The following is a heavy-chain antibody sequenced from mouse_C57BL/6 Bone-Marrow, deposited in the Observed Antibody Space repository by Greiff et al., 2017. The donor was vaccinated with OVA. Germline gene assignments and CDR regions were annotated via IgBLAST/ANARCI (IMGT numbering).Heavy chain of an antibody. CDR2: GQGLEWIG. CDR3: SEDSAVYFCAREENYYGSSSSFAY. Sequence: VQLQQSGAELAKPGASVKLSCKASGYTFSRRVHFAIRDTNYWMQWVKQRPGQGLEWIGAIYPGNGDTSYNQKFKGKATWTVDKSSSTAYMLLSSLTSEDSAVYFCAREENYYGSSSSFAYWGQGTLVTVSA. V-gene: IGHV1-87*01. D-gene: IGHD1-1*01. J-gene: IGHJ3*01. CDR1: YTFS.